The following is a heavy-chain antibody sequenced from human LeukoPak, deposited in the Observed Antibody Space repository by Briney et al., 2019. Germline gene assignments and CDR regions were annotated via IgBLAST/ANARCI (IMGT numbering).Heavy chain of an antibody. V-gene: IGHV3-21*01. J-gene: IGHJ3*01. CDR2: ISSSFNYL. CDR1: GFTFSSFS. Sequence: PGGSLRLSCAASGFTFSSFSMNWVRQAPGKGLEWVSSISSSFNYLYYADSVKGRFTISRDNAKNSLYLQMNSLRAEDTAVYYCARPSAYSPDGFDAWGQGTMVTISS. D-gene: IGHD1-26*01. CDR3: ARPSAYSPDGFDA.